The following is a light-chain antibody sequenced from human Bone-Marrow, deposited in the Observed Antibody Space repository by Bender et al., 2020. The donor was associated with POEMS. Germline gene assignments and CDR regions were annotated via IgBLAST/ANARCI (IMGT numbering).Light chain of an antibody. J-gene: IGLJ3*02. Sequence: QSALTQPRSVSGSPGQSVTISCTGTTSDIGRYKYVSWYQQHPGKAPKLIIYDVSNRPSGISDRFSGSKSGNTASLTISGLQAEDEADYYCSSPTSTNTRVFGGGTKLTVL. CDR2: DVS. V-gene: IGLV2-14*03. CDR3: SSPTSTNTRV. CDR1: TSDIGRYKY.